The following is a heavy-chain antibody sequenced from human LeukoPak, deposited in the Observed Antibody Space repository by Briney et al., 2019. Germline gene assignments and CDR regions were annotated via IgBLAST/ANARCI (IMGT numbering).Heavy chain of an antibody. J-gene: IGHJ6*02. CDR1: GFTFSSYG. Sequence: GGSLRLSCAASGFTFSSYGMHWVRQAPGKGLEWVAVIWYDGSNKYYADSVKGRFTISRDNSKNTLYLQMDSLRAGDTAVYYCARYRGGYSSSSPYYYYGMDVWGQGTTVTVSS. CDR3: ARYRGGYSSSSPYYYYGMDV. D-gene: IGHD6-6*01. CDR2: IWYDGSNK. V-gene: IGHV3-33*01.